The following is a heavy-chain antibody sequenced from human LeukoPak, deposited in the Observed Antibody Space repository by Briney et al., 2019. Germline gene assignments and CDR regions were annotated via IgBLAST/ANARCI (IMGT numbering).Heavy chain of an antibody. CDR2: ISGSGSRA. J-gene: IGHJ4*02. CDR1: GFSFSSYA. V-gene: IGHV3-23*01. Sequence: GGSLRLSCAASGFSFSSYAMSWVRQAPGKGLEWVSAISGSGSRAYSPDSVKGRFTISRDNSKNTLYLQMNSLRAEDTAVYHCAKDSSAWSVGTPGFDHWGQGTLITVSS. CDR3: AKDSSAWSVGTPGFDH. D-gene: IGHD6-19*01.